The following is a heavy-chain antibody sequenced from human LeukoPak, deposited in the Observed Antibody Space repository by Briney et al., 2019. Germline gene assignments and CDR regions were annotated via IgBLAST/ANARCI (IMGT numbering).Heavy chain of an antibody. CDR3: ARDHPPKPRQPGRITMIVVESGMDV. CDR1: GFTFSSHS. CDR2: ISSSSNTI. D-gene: IGHD3-22*01. Sequence: GGSLRLSCAASGFTFSSHSMNWVRQAPGKGLEWVSYISSSSNTIYYADSVKGRFTISRDNAKNSLYLQMNSLRAEDTAVYYCARDHPPKPRQPGRITMIVVESGMDVWGQGTTVTVSS. J-gene: IGHJ6*02. V-gene: IGHV3-48*01.